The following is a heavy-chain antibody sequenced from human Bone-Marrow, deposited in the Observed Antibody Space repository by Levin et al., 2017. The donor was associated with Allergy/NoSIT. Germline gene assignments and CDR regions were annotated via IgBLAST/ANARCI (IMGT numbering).Heavy chain of an antibody. CDR2: ISGSGDTT. CDR1: GFIFNNYA. J-gene: IGHJ4*02. Sequence: GASVKVSCAASGFIFNNYAMSWVRQAPGKGLEWVSSISGSGDTTSYRDSVQGRFTISRDKSTNTLYLQMTRLNADDTALYYCTKDRWVGAVDHWGQGTLVSVSS. CDR3: TKDRWVGAVDH. V-gene: IGHV3-23*01. D-gene: IGHD1-26*01.